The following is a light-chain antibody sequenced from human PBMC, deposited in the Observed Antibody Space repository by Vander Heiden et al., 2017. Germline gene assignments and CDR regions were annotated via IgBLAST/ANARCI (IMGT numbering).Light chain of an antibody. CDR2: EDS. V-gene: IGLV3-21*02. CDR1: NIGSKS. Sequence: SYVLTQPPSVSVAPGQTARITCGGNNIGSKSVHWYQQKPGQAPVLGGYEDSDRPSGIPERFSGSNSGNTATLTISRVEAGDEADYYGQVWDSSSDLLWVFGGGTKLTVL. CDR3: QVWDSSSDLLWV. J-gene: IGLJ3*02.